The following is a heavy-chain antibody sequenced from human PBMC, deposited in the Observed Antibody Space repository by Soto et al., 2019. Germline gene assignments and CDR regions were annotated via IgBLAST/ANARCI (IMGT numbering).Heavy chain of an antibody. J-gene: IGHJ4*02. D-gene: IGHD2-8*01. Sequence: ASVKVCCKASGFTFTSSAVQWVRQARGQRLEWIGWIVVGSGNTNYAQKFQERVTITRDMSTSTAYMELSSLRSEDTAVYYCAADSPNLSGYFDYWGQGTLVTVSS. CDR1: GFTFTSSA. CDR3: AADSPNLSGYFDY. V-gene: IGHV1-58*01. CDR2: IVVGSGNT.